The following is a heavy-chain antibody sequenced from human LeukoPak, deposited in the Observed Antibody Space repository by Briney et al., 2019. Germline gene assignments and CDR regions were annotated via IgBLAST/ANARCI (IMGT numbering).Heavy chain of an antibody. CDR3: AKPPRDATIYDF. Sequence: GGSLRLSCAASGFIFSRYWMSWVRQAPGKGLEWVASINQDESTKFYVDSVRGRFTISRGNAENSLFLQMNSLRAEDTAFYYCAKPPRDATIYDFWGHGALVTVSS. V-gene: IGHV3-7*01. J-gene: IGHJ4*01. CDR1: GFIFSRYW. CDR2: INQDESTK. D-gene: IGHD5-24*01.